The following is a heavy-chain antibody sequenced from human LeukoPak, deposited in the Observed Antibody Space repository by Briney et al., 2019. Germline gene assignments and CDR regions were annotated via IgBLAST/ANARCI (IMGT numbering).Heavy chain of an antibody. J-gene: IGHJ4*02. V-gene: IGHV3-21*04. CDR3: GTHAGRTGSDD. CDR2: ITGSGSYI. CDR1: GFTFNTYT. D-gene: IGHD3/OR15-3a*01. Sequence: GGSLRLSCAASGFTFNTYTMNWVRQAPGKGLEWVSSITGSGSYIYYADSVKGRFTISRDNAKDSLYLQMNSLRAEDTAVYYCGTHAGRTGSDDWGQGTLVTVSS.